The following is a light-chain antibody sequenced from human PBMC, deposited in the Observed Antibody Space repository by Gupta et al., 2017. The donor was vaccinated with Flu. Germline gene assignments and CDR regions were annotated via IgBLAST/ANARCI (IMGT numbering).Light chain of an antibody. J-gene: IGKJ1*01. Sequence: EIVLTQSPGTLSLSPGERATLSCRASQSVSSSYVAWYQQNPGQAPMLLIYGASSRATGIPDSFSGSGSGTDFTLTISRLEPEDFAVYYCQQYGSSRFGQGTKVEIK. CDR3: QQYGSSR. CDR1: QSVSSSY. CDR2: GAS. V-gene: IGKV3-20*01.